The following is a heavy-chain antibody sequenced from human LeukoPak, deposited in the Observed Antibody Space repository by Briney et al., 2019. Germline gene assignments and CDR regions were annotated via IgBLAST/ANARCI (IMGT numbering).Heavy chain of an antibody. J-gene: IGHJ5*02. CDR3: ARAHGSESPMAWFDP. V-gene: IGHV4-59*01. Sequence: PSETLSLTCTVSGGSISSYYWSWIRQPPGKGLEWIGYIYYSGSTNYNPSLKSRVTISVDTSKNQFSLKLSSVTAADTAVYYCARAHGSESPMAWFDPWGQGTLVTVSS. CDR1: GGSISSYY. CDR2: IYYSGST. D-gene: IGHD3-10*01.